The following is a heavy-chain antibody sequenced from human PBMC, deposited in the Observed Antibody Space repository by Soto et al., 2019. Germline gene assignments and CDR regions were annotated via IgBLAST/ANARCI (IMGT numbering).Heavy chain of an antibody. D-gene: IGHD3-3*01. CDR3: ARRPYDFWSGYYDYYYGMDV. CDR1: GYSFTSYW. J-gene: IGHJ6*02. V-gene: IGHV5-51*01. Sequence: PGESLKISCKGSGYSFTSYWIGWVRQMPGKGLEWVGIIYPGDSDTRYSPSFQGQVTISADKSISTAYLQWSSLKASDTAMYYCARRPYDFWSGYYDYYYGMDVWGQGTTVTVSS. CDR2: IYPGDSDT.